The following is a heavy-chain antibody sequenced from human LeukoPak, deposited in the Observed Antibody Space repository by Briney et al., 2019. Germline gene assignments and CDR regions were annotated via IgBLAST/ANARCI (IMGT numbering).Heavy chain of an antibody. CDR2: IHHTGKN. CDR3: AKWHEKLLAFDS. CDR1: GGSITSYY. V-gene: IGHV4-59*01. D-gene: IGHD1-7*01. J-gene: IGHJ4*02. Sequence: LETLSLTCAVSGGSITSYYWNWIRQPPGKGLEWIGYIHHTGKNWYNPPLQSRVTLSVDTSKSEFSLRLNSVTAADTAVYYCAKWHEKLLAFDSWGQGTLVTVSS.